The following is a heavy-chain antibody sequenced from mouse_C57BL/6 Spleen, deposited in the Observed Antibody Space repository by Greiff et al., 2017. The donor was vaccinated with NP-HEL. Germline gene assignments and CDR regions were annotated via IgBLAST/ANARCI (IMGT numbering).Heavy chain of an antibody. V-gene: IGHV1-7*01. Sequence: VQLQQSGAELAKPGASVKLSCKASGYTFTSYWMHWVNQRPGQGLEWIGYINPSSGYTKYNQKFKDKATLTADTSSSTAYMQLSSLTYEDSAVYYCARGDYGHYFDYWGQGTTLTVSS. J-gene: IGHJ2*01. CDR2: INPSSGYT. CDR1: GYTFTSYW. D-gene: IGHD1-2*01. CDR3: ARGDYGHYFDY.